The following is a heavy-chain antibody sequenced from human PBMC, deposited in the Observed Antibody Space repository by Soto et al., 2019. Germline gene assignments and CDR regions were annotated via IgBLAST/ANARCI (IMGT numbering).Heavy chain of an antibody. Sequence: GGSLRLSCAASGFTFSSYAMAWVRQAPGKGLEWVSSVSASGGTTNYADSVKGRFTISRDNDNNTLFLQMNSLRAEGTAVYYCAKLFLVQWWYPDYWGQGALVTVSS. CDR3: AKLFLVQWWYPDY. D-gene: IGHD2-15*01. V-gene: IGHV3-23*01. CDR2: VSASGGTT. CDR1: GFTFSSYA. J-gene: IGHJ4*02.